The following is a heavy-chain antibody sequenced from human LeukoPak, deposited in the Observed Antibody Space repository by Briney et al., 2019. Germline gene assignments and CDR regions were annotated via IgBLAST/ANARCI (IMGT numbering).Heavy chain of an antibody. D-gene: IGHD3-3*01. J-gene: IGHJ5*02. Sequence: SETLSLTCAVYGGSFSGYYWSWIRQPPGKGLEWIGEINHSGSTNYNPSLKSRVTISVDTSKNQFSLKLSSVTAADTAVYYCARRAARYDFWGGYPNWFDPWGQGTLVTVSS. CDR1: GGSFSGYY. CDR3: ARRAARYDFWGGYPNWFDP. V-gene: IGHV4-34*01. CDR2: INHSGST.